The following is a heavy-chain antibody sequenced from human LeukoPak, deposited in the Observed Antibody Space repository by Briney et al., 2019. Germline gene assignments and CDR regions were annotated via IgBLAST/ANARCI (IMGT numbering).Heavy chain of an antibody. CDR2: SSGGSGTI. CDR3: ATYYYGSDVYFQH. CDR1: GFTFSSYS. J-gene: IGHJ1*01. Sequence: GGSLRLSCAASGFTFSSYSMNWVRQAPGQGLECVSYSSGGSGTIYYADSVKGRFTISRDNAKNSLYLEMNSLRDEDTAVYYCATYYYGSDVYFQHWGQGTLVTVSS. V-gene: IGHV3-48*02. D-gene: IGHD3-10*01.